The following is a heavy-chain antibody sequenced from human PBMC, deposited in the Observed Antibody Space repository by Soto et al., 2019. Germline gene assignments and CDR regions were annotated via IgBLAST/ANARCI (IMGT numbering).Heavy chain of an antibody. CDR2: IYYSGST. CDR1: GGSISSYY. V-gene: IGHV4-59*01. D-gene: IGHD2-2*01. CDR3: AGAGYCSSTSCYFDFDY. Sequence: PSETLSLTCTVSGGSISSYYWSWIRQPPWKGLEWIGYIYYSGSTNYNPSLKSRVTISVDTSKNQFSLKLSSVTAADTAVYYCAGAGYCSSTSCYFDFDYWGQGTLVTVSS. J-gene: IGHJ4*02.